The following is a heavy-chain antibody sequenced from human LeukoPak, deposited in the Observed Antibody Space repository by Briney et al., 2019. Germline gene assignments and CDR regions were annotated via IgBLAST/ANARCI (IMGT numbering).Heavy chain of an antibody. J-gene: IGHJ3*02. Sequence: ASVKVSCKVSGYTLTELSMHWVRQAPGKGLEWMGGFDPEDGETIYAQKFQGRVTMTEDTSTDTAYMELSSLRSEDTAVYYCARVLTANDAFDIWGQGTMVTVSS. CDR3: ARVLTANDAFDI. V-gene: IGHV1-24*01. D-gene: IGHD5-18*01. CDR2: FDPEDGET. CDR1: GYTLTELS.